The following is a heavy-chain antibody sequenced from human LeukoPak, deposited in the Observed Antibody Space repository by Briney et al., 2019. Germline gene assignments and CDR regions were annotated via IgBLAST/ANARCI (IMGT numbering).Heavy chain of an antibody. CDR1: GGSFSGYY. CDR3: ARVQDSECWFDP. J-gene: IGHJ5*02. D-gene: IGHD2/OR15-2a*01. V-gene: IGHV4-59*10. CDR2: IYTSGST. Sequence: SETLSLTCAVYGGSFSGYYWSWIRQPAGKGLEWIGHIYTSGSTSYNPSLKSRVTMSVDTSKNQFSLKLNSVTAADTAVYYCARVQDSECWFDPWGQGTLVTVSS.